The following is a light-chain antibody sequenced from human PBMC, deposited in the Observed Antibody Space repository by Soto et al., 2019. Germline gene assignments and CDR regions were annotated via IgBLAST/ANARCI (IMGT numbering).Light chain of an antibody. Sequence: EIVLTQSPGTLSLSPGERATLSCRASQSVSSSYLAWYQQKPGQAPRLLIYAATSGATGIPDRFSGSGSGTVFTLTISRLEPEDSAVYYCQQYGSSPWTFGQGTKVEIK. V-gene: IGKV3-20*01. CDR1: QSVSSSY. CDR3: QQYGSSPWT. J-gene: IGKJ1*01. CDR2: AAT.